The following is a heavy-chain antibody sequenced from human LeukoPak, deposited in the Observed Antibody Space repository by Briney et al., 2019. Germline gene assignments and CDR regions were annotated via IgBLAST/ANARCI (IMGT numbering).Heavy chain of an antibody. CDR1: GFTFDDYG. J-gene: IGHJ6*03. Sequence: GGSLRLSCAASGFTFDDYGMSWVRQAPGKGLEWVSVIYSGGSTYYADSVKGRFTISRDNSKNTLYLQMNSLRAEDTAVYYCARGTDSSSSWSYYYYYYMDVWGKGTTVTISS. D-gene: IGHD6-13*01. CDR3: ARGTDSSSSWSYYYYYYMDV. CDR2: IYSGGST. V-gene: IGHV3-53*01.